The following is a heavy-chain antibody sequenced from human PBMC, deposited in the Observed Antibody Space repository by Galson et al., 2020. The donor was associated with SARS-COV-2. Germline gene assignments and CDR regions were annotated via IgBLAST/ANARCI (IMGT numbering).Heavy chain of an antibody. V-gene: IGHV3-7*01. Sequence: GGSLRLSCAASGFTLSSYWMSWVRQAPGKGLEWVANIKQDGSEKYYVDSVKGRFTISRDNAKNSLYLQMNSLRAEDTAVYYCAYPASYGSGGIDYWGQGTLVTVSS. CDR1: GFTLSSYW. CDR3: AYPASYGSGGIDY. J-gene: IGHJ4*02. CDR2: IKQDGSEK. D-gene: IGHD3-10*01.